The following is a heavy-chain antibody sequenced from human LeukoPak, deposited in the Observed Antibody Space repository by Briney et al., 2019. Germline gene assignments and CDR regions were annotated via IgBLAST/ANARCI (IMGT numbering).Heavy chain of an antibody. V-gene: IGHV3-30*04. Sequence: GRSLRLSCAASGFTFSSYAMHWVRQAPGKGLEWVAVIPYDGSNKYYADSVKGRFTISRDNSKNTLYLQMNSLRAEDTAVYYCASTSYYDSSGYYYPPMSNYWGQGTLVTVSS. CDR2: IPYDGSNK. CDR1: GFTFSSYA. CDR3: ASTSYYDSSGYYYPPMSNY. D-gene: IGHD3-22*01. J-gene: IGHJ4*02.